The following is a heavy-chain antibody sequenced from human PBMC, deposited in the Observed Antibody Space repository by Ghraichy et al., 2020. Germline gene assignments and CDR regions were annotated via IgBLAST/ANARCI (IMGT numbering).Heavy chain of an antibody. CDR2: MNHSGSS. V-gene: IGHV4-34*01. D-gene: IGHD5-24*01. Sequence: SETLSLTCVVSGGSLSGYYWAWIRQTPGKRLEWIGEMNHSGSSNYNPSLKSRVSISVDTSNNQFSLKVRSVTAADTATYFCARAYIAPRVFDSWGQGTLVTVSA. CDR3: ARAYIAPRVFDS. J-gene: IGHJ4*02. CDR1: GGSLSGYY.